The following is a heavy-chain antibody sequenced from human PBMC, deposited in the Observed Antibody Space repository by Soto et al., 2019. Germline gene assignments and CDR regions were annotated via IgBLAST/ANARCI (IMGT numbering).Heavy chain of an antibody. V-gene: IGHV4-59*01. Sequence: QVQLQESGPGLVKPSETLSLTCTVSGGSINSYYWSWIRQPPGKGLEWIGYIYYNGNTYSSSSLKSRVAISVDTSKNQVSLKLGSVIAADTAIYYCARHMRGASGIFDSWGQGTLVTVAS. CDR1: GGSINSYY. CDR2: IYYNGNT. CDR3: ARHMRGASGIFDS. J-gene: IGHJ4*02. D-gene: IGHD6-13*01.